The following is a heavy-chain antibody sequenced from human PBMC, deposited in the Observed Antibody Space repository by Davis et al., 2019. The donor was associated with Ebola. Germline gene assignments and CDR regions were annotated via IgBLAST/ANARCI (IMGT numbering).Heavy chain of an antibody. V-gene: IGHV3-23*01. J-gene: IGHJ5*02. D-gene: IGHD2-15*01. CDR3: ARVPVKMNCSGGSCYLTVGGFDP. CDR2: ISGSGGST. Sequence: GESLKISCAASGFTFSSYAMSWVRQAPGKGLEWVSAISGSGGSTYYADSVKGRFTISRDNSKNTLYLQMNSLRAEDTAVYYCARVPVKMNCSGGSCYLTVGGFDPWGQGTLVTVSS. CDR1: GFTFSSYA.